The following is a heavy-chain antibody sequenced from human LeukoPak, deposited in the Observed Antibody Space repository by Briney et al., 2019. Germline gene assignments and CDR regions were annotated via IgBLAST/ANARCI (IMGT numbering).Heavy chain of an antibody. Sequence: GGSLRLSCAASGFTLSSFWMTWVRQAPGKGLEWVANIKEDGNEKYHVDSVKGRFTISRDNTKNSLYLQMNSLRVEDTAMYYCATPLSKGAHWGQGTLVTVSS. CDR2: IKEDGNEK. V-gene: IGHV3-7*01. CDR3: ATPLSKGAH. CDR1: GFTLSSFW. D-gene: IGHD2-2*01. J-gene: IGHJ4*02.